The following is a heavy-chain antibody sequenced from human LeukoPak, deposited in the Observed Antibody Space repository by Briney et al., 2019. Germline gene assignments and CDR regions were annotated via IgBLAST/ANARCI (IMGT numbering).Heavy chain of an antibody. J-gene: IGHJ6*04. CDR2: INWNGGST. V-gene: IGHV3-20*04. CDR1: GFTFDDYG. D-gene: IGHD3-10*02. CDR3: AELGITMIGGV. Sequence: GGSLRLSCAASGFTFDDYGMSWVRQAPGKGLEWVSGINWNGGSTGYADTVKGRFTISRDNAKNSLYLQMNSLRAEDTAVYYCAELGITMIGGVWGKGTTVTISS.